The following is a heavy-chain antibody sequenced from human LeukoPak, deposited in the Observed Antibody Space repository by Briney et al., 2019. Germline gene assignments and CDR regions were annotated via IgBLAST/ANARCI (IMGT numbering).Heavy chain of an antibody. D-gene: IGHD1-1*01. J-gene: IGHJ6*02. Sequence: GGSLRLSCAASGLTFSKSWMNWVRQAPGQGLEWVAAIKEDGSEKDYVDSVKGRFTISSDNAKNSLYLQMNSLRAEDTAVYYCATYTNWVAGDVWGQGTSVSVSS. V-gene: IGHV3-7*01. CDR2: IKEDGSEK. CDR3: ATYTNWVAGDV. CDR1: GLTFSKSW.